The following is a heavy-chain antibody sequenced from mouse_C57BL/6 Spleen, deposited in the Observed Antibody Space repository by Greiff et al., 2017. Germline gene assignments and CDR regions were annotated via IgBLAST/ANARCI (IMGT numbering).Heavy chain of an antibody. Sequence: VQLQESGPGLVQPSQSLSITCTVSGFSLTSYGVHWVRQSPGKGLEWLGVIWSGGSTDYNAAFISRLSISKDNSKSQVFFKMNSLQADDTAIYYCARNYDYDRAYYFDYWGQGTTLTVSS. J-gene: IGHJ2*01. D-gene: IGHD2-4*01. CDR1: GFSLTSYG. CDR3: ARNYDYDRAYYFDY. CDR2: IWSGGST. V-gene: IGHV2-2*01.